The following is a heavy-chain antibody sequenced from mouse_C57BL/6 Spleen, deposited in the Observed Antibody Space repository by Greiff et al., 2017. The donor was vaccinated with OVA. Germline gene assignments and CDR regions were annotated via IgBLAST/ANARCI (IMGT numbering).Heavy chain of an antibody. CDR3: ARRGNPDD. J-gene: IGHJ2*01. CDR2: ISSGSSTL. Sequence: EVQLQESGGGLVKPGGSLKLSCAASGFTFSDYGMHWVRQAPEKGLEWVAYISSGSSTLYYADTVKGRFTISRDNTKNTLYLQMTSLRAEDTDMYYCARRGNPDDWGQGTTLTVSS. CDR1: GFTFSDYG. V-gene: IGHV5-17*01.